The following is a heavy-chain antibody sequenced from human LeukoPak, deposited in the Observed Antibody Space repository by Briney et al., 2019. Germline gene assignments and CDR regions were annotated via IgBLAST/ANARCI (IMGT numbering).Heavy chain of an antibody. CDR1: GGSFSGYY. CDR2: INHSGST. Sequence: PSETLSLTCAVYGGSFSGYYWSWIRQPPGKGLEWIGEINHSGSTNYNPSLKSRVTTSVDTSKNQFSLKLSSVTAADTAVYYCARANNDYVWGSYRPAFDYWGQGTLVTVSS. D-gene: IGHD3-16*02. J-gene: IGHJ4*02. CDR3: ARANNDYVWGSYRPAFDY. V-gene: IGHV4-34*01.